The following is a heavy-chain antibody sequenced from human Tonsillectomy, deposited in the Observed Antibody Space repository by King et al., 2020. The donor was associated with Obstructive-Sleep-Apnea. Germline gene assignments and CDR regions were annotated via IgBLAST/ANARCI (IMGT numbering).Heavy chain of an antibody. V-gene: IGHV5-10-1*01. CDR2: IEPSDSYT. D-gene: IGHD3-16*01. J-gene: IGHJ2*01. CDR3: ARTLRGGYWFFDL. Sequence: DVQLVQSGAEVKKPGESLRISCEGSGYSFTNYWITWVRQLPGKGLEWMGRIEPSDSYTKYSPSFQGHVTISADRSINTAYLQGSSLAASDTALYYCARTLRGGYWFFDLWGRGTLVMVSS. CDR1: GYSFTNYW.